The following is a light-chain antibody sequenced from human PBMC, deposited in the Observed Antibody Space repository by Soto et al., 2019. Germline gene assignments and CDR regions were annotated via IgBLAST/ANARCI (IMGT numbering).Light chain of an antibody. CDR2: AAS. CDR1: QSISSY. Sequence: DIQMTQSPSSLSASVGDRVTITCRASQSISSYLNWYQQKPGKAPKLLIYAASSLQSGVPSRFSGSGSGTDFSFTISSLQPEDCATYDCQQSYSTPLTFGGGTKV. J-gene: IGKJ4*01. CDR3: QQSYSTPLT. V-gene: IGKV1-39*01.